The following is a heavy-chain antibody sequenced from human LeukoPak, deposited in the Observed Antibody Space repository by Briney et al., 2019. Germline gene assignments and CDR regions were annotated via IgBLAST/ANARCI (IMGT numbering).Heavy chain of an antibody. V-gene: IGHV3-20*04. J-gene: IGHJ5*02. CDR2: INWNGGST. CDR3: AKDISPTVTNGGWFDP. CDR1: GFTFDDYG. D-gene: IGHD4-17*01. Sequence: GALRLSCAASGFTFDDYGMDWVRPAPGEGLEWVSGINWNGGSTGYADSVKGRFTISRDNAKNSLYLQMNSLRAEDTALYYCAKDISPTVTNGGWFDPWGQGTLVTVSS.